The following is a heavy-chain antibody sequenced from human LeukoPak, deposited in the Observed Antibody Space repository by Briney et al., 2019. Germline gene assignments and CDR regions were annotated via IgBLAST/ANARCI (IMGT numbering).Heavy chain of an antibody. CDR1: GGSLSGYY. D-gene: IGHD3-3*01. CDR3: ARDFGFFRFTAGYFDY. Sequence: SETLSLTCAVYGGSLSGYYWSWIRQPPGKGLEWIGEINHSGSTNYNPSLKSRVTISVDTSKNQFSLKLSSVTAADTAVYYCARDFGFFRFTAGYFDYWGQGTLVTVSS. CDR2: INHSGST. V-gene: IGHV4-34*01. J-gene: IGHJ4*02.